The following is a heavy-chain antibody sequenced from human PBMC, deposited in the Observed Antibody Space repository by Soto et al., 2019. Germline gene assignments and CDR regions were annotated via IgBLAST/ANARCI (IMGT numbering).Heavy chain of an antibody. CDR3: ARDRDRSGYYLDS. V-gene: IGHV3-30*03. CDR2: ILPDGSNK. CDR1: GFTFSHYG. Sequence: QVQLVESGGGVVQPGRSLRLSCAASGFTFSHYGKHWVRQAAGKVLEWVAVILPDGSNKYYGDSVKGRFTVSRDNSNNTLYLQMNSMRVEDTAVYYSARDRDRSGYYLDSSGQGTLVTVSS. D-gene: IGHD3-22*01. J-gene: IGHJ4*02.